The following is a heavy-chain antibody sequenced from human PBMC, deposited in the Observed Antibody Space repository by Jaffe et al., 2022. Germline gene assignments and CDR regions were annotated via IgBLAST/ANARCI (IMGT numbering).Heavy chain of an antibody. Sequence: QVQLQESGPGLVKPSETLSLTCAVSGYSITSGYYWGWIRQPPGKGLEWIGSFYHSGTTYYNPSLKSRVTISLDTSKNQFSLKLTSVTAADTAVYYCARGLRYCGSTSCSGLDYWGQGTLVTVSS. J-gene: IGHJ4*02. CDR2: FYHSGTT. D-gene: IGHD2-2*01. CDR3: ARGLRYCGSTSCSGLDY. V-gene: IGHV4-38-2*01. CDR1: GYSITSGYY.